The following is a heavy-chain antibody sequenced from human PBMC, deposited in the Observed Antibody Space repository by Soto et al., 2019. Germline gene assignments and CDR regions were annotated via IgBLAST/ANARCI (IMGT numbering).Heavy chain of an antibody. V-gene: IGHV1-46*01. CDR2: LNPTAGRT. CDR1: GYAFSTYL. CDR3: AGALRGGLTVVTHAY. J-gene: IGHJ4*02. D-gene: IGHD3-9*01. Sequence: QVQLVQSAAEVRRPGASVKVSCRTSGYAFSTYLMHWVRQAPGQGLEWMGILNPTAGRTSYSQKFQGRVTMTSDASTSTAYMELTGLRADDTAVYYCAGALRGGLTVVTHAYWGQGTLVTVSS.